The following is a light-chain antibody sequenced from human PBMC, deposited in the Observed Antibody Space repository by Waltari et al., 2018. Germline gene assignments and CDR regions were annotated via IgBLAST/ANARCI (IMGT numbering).Light chain of an antibody. V-gene: IGKV4-1*01. CDR3: QQYYSTPRT. CDR2: WAS. J-gene: IGKJ1*01. Sequence: SVLYSSNNEDYLAWYQQKPGQPPRLLIDWASTRESGVPDRFSGSGSGTDVTLTISSLQAEDVAVYYCQQYYSTPRTFGQGTKVEIK. CDR1: SVLYSSNNEDY.